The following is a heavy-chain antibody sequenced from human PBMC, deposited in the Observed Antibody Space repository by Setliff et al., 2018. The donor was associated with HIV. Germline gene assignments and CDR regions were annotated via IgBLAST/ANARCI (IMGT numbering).Heavy chain of an antibody. CDR2: IYYTGST. V-gene: IGHV4-59*01. CDR3: ARGGYHGSGRYSFDY. CDR1: GGSISTYF. Sequence: SETLSLTCTVSGGSISTYFWSWVRQTPGKGLEWIGYIYYTGSTSYNPSFRSRVTISVDTSKNQFSLMLDSVTAADTAVYFCARGGYHGSGRYSFDYWGQGTLVTVSS. D-gene: IGHD3-10*01. J-gene: IGHJ4*02.